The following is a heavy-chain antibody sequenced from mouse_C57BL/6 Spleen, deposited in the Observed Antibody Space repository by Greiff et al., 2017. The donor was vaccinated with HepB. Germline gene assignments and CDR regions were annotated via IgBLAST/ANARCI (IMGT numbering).Heavy chain of an antibody. V-gene: IGHV1-76*01. CDR1: GYTFTDYY. D-gene: IGHD1-1*02. CDR2: IYPGSGNT. Sequence: QVQLQQSGAELVRPGASVKLSCKASGYTFTDYYINWVKQRPGQGLEWIARIYPGSGNTYYNEKFKGKATLTAEKSSSTAYMQLSSLTSEDSAVYFCARRNYHYYAMDYWGQGTSVTVSS. CDR3: ARRNYHYYAMDY. J-gene: IGHJ4*01.